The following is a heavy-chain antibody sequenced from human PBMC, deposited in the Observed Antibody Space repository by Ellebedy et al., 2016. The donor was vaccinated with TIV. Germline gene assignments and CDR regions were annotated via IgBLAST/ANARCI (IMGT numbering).Heavy chain of an antibody. D-gene: IGHD6-19*01. Sequence: GGSLRLSCAVSGFTCSDYWMSWVRQAPGKGLEWVANINKDGSEKYFVDSVKGRFAISRDGAKNSLYLQMNSLTDEDTAVYYCARDQWLGRAYYFDSWGQGTLVTVSS. V-gene: IGHV3-7*01. CDR3: ARDQWLGRAYYFDS. CDR1: GFTCSDYW. CDR2: INKDGSEK. J-gene: IGHJ4*02.